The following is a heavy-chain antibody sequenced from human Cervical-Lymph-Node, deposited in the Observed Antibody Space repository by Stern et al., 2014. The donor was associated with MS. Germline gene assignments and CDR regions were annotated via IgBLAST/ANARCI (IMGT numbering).Heavy chain of an antibody. Sequence: VQLGQSGGGLVQPGGSLRLSCAASGFTFSDYAMSWVRQAPGKGLEWVSAISFSGGSTFYADSVQGRFTISRDNSKNTLYLQMNSLRAEDTAVYYCAKDRELVVVTFDSWGQGTLVTVSS. CDR1: GFTFSDYA. D-gene: IGHD2-15*01. J-gene: IGHJ4*02. CDR2: ISFSGGST. CDR3: AKDRELVVVTFDS. V-gene: IGHV3-23*04.